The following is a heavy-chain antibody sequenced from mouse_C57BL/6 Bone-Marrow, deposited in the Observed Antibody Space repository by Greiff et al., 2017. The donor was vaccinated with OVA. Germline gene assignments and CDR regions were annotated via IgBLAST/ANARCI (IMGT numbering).Heavy chain of an antibody. CDR2: LDPSDSYT. CDR1: GYTFTSYW. V-gene: IGHV1-69*01. D-gene: IGHD1-1*01. Sequence: QVQLQQPGAELVMPGASVKLSCKASGYTFTSYWMHWVKQRPGQGLEWIGELDPSDSYTNYNQKLKGKSTLTVDKSSSTAYMQLSSLTSEDSAVYYCARITTVRVRYYYAMDYWGQGTSVTVSS. J-gene: IGHJ4*01. CDR3: ARITTVRVRYYYAMDY.